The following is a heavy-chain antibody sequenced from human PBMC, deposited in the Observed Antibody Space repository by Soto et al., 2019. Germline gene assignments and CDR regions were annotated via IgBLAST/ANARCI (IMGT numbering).Heavy chain of an antibody. J-gene: IGHJ4*02. Sequence: QVQLVESGGGVVQPGRSLRLSCAASGFTFSSYGMHWVRQAPGKGLAWVAVIWYDGSNKYYADSVKGRFTISRDNSKNTLYLQMNSMRAEDTAVYYWAREAFQEPVFDYWGQGTLVTVSS. CDR1: GFTFSSYG. V-gene: IGHV3-33*01. CDR2: IWYDGSNK. D-gene: IGHD1-26*01. CDR3: AREAFQEPVFDY.